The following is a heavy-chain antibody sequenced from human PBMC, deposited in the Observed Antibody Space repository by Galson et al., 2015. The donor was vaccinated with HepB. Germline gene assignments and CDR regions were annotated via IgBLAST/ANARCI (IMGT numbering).Heavy chain of an antibody. J-gene: IGHJ4*02. D-gene: IGHD1-26*01. CDR3: TKHLTGSYSFDY. CDR2: IGESGVTT. CDR1: GFTFSTNA. V-gene: IGHV3-23*01. Sequence: SLRLSCAASGFTFSTNAMSWVRQAPGKGLEWVSAIGESGVTTYYADSVQGRFTISRDNFKSTQYLQMNSLRVEDTAIYYCTKHLTGSYSFDYWGQGTLVTASS.